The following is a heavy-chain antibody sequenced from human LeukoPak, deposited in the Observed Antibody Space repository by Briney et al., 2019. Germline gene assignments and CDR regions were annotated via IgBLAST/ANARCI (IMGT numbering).Heavy chain of an antibody. CDR1: GGTFSSYA. D-gene: IGHD6-19*01. CDR2: IIPIFGTS. V-gene: IGHV1-69*13. CDR3: ARYYSGWYYFDY. J-gene: IGHJ4*02. Sequence: SVKVSCKASGGTFSSYAISWVRQAPGQGLEWMGGIIPIFGTSNYAQKFQGRVTITADESTSTAYMELSGLRSEDTAVYYCARYYSGWYYFDYWGQGTLVTVSS.